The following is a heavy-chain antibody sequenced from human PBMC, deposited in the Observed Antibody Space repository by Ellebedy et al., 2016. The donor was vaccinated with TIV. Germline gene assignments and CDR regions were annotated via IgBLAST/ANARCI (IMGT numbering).Heavy chain of an antibody. Sequence: PGGSLRLSCAVSGLTVSSSYMSWVRQAPGKGLEWVSVIYTSGGTSYADSVKGRFTISRDNSKNMLYLQMNSLRVEDTAMYYCARDLIQGSSGWSPVDYWGQGTLVTVSS. CDR2: IYTSGGT. J-gene: IGHJ4*02. D-gene: IGHD6-19*01. CDR1: GLTVSSSY. CDR3: ARDLIQGSSGWSPVDY. V-gene: IGHV3-66*01.